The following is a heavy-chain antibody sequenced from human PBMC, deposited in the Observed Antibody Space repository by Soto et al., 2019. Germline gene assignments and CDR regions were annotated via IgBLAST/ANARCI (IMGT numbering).Heavy chain of an antibody. Sequence: ASVKVTWKDSGYSLDSYALHWVRQAPGHRLEWMAWINAGNRNTKYSQRFQGRVTVTRDTSANTTYMELSNLRSEDTAVYYCARASGAGWSRTDYAMGVWGQGTTVTVS. V-gene: IGHV1-3*01. CDR1: GYSLDSYA. D-gene: IGHD3-10*01. CDR3: ARASGAGWSRTDYAMGV. CDR2: INAGNRNT. J-gene: IGHJ6*02.